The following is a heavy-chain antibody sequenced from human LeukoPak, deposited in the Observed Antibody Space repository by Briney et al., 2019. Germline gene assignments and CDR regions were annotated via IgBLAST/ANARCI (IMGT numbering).Heavy chain of an antibody. D-gene: IGHD2-2*02. V-gene: IGHV4-34*01. CDR3: ASTDCSSTSCYTPFDY. CDR2: INHFGTT. CDR1: GESFRGPY. Sequence: SETLSLTCAVYGESFRGPYWSWVRQTPGKGLEWIGEINHFGTTKSNPSLKSRVTISVDTSKNQFSLKLSSVTAADTAVYYCASTDCSSTSCYTPFDYWGQGTMVTVSS. J-gene: IGHJ4*02.